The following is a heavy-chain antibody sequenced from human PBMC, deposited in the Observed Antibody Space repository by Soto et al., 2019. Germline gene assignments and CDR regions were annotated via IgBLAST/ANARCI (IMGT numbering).Heavy chain of an antibody. Sequence: SETLSLTCTVSGGSISSYYWSWIRQPPGKGLEWIGYIYYSGSTNYNPSLKSRVTISVYTSKKQFSLTLSSVTAADTALYYCARDGSTRYNRSDPWGKETLVTAPS. CDR1: GGSISSYY. V-gene: IGHV4-59*01. D-gene: IGHD2-2*01. CDR3: ARDGSTRYNRSDP. J-gene: IGHJ5*02. CDR2: IYYSGST.